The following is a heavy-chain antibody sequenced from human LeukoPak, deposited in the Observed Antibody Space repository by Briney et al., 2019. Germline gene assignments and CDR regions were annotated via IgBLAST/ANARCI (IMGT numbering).Heavy chain of an antibody. CDR3: VRDGQGSTPLDY. D-gene: IGHD2-15*01. CDR2: ISTDGSRP. Sequence: GGSLRLSCAASGFTFSSHWMHWVRQAPGKGLVWVSGISTDGSRPRYADSVSGRFTISRDNAKNTLYLQMNSLRAEDTAVYFCVRDGQGSTPLDYWGQEHWSPSPQ. V-gene: IGHV3-74*01. CDR1: GFTFSSHW. J-gene: IGHJ4*01.